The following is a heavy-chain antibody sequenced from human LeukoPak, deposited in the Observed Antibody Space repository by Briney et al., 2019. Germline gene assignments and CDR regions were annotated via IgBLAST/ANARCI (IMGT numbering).Heavy chain of an antibody. J-gene: IGHJ1*01. V-gene: IGHV4-59*01. CDR1: GGSISSYY. D-gene: IGHD6-19*01. CDR3: ARAHHATYSSGHTTPHFQH. Sequence: SETLSLTCTVSGGSISSYYWSWIRQPPGKGLEWMGYIYYSGSTNYNPSLKSRVTISVDTSKNQFSLKLSSVTAADTAVYYCARAHHATYSSGHTTPHFQHWGQGTLVTVSS. CDR2: IYYSGST.